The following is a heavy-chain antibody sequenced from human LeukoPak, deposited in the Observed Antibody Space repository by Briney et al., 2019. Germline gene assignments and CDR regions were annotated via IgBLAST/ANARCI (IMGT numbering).Heavy chain of an antibody. CDR1: DYTFTSYG. CDR3: ARGQLAGERFLEWLPIRAFDI. CDR2: ISAYNGNT. D-gene: IGHD3-3*01. Sequence: GASVKASCKASDYTFTSYGISWVRQAPGQGLEWRGWISAYNGNTNYAQKHQGRVTMTTDTSTSTAYMELRSLRSDDTAVYYCARGQLAGERFLEWLPIRAFDIWGQGTMVTVSS. V-gene: IGHV1-18*01. J-gene: IGHJ3*02.